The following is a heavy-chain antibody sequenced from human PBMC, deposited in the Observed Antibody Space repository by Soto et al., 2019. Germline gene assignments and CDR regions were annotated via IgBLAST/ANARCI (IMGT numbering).Heavy chain of an antibody. CDR2: IWYDGSNK. Sequence: QVQLVESGGGVVQPGRSLRLSYAASGFTFSSYGMHWVRQAPGKGLEWVAVIWYDGSNKYYADSVKGRFTISRDNSKNTLYLQMNSLRAEDTAVYYCASRSPALDYWGQGTLVTVSS. V-gene: IGHV3-33*01. D-gene: IGHD2-2*01. CDR1: GFTFSSYG. CDR3: ASRSPALDY. J-gene: IGHJ4*02.